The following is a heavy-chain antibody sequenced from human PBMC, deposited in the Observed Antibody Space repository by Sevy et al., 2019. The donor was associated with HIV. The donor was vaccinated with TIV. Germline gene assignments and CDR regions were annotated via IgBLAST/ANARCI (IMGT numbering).Heavy chain of an antibody. V-gene: IGHV3-23*01. CDR1: GFTFRNYA. D-gene: IGHD3-22*01. Sequence: GGSLRLSCAASGFTFRNYAMHWVRQAPGKGLEWVSAIGGSDCSTYYAVSVKGRFIISRDNSKNTLYLQMNSLRAEDTAVYYCAKDLILVVGDAFDIWGHGTLVTVSS. CDR2: IGGSDCST. CDR3: AKDLILVVGDAFDI. J-gene: IGHJ3*02.